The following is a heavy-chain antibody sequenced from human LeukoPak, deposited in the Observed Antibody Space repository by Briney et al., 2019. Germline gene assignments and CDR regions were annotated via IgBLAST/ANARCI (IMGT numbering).Heavy chain of an antibody. CDR3: ARDFGSWYYFDY. D-gene: IGHD6-13*01. CDR2: ISSSGSTI. V-gene: IGHV3-48*03. CDR1: GFTLSSYE. Sequence: GGSLRLSCAASGFTLSSYEMNWVRQAPGKGLEWVSYISSSGSTIYYADSVKGRFTISRDNAKNSLYLQMNSLRAEDTAVYYCARDFGSWYYFDYWGQGTLVTVSS. J-gene: IGHJ4*02.